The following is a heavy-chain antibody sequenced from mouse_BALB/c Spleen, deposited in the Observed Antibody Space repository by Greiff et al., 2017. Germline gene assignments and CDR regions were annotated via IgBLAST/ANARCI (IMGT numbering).Heavy chain of an antibody. CDR2: IDTSDSYT. D-gene: IGHD4-1*01. CDR1: GYTFTDYW. J-gene: IGHJ2*01. V-gene: IGHV1-69*01. CDR3: ARGGLTGSDY. Sequence: VQLQQPGAELVMPGASVKMSCKASGYTFTDYWMHWVKQRPGQGLEWIGAIDTSDSYTSYNQKFKGKATLTVDESSSTAYMQLSSLTSEDSAVYYCARGGLTGSDYWGQGTTLTVSS.